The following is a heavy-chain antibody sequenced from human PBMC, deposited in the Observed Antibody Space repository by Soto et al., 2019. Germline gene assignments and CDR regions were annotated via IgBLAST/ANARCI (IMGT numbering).Heavy chain of an antibody. CDR2: ISGSGGGT. V-gene: IGHV3-23*01. D-gene: IGHD1-1*01. CDR1: GFTFSRYA. CDR3: AKVQYNTGTTFGPLDI. Sequence: GGSLRLSCAASGFTFSRYAMSWVRQAPGKGLEWVSAISGSGGGTYYADSVKGRFTISRDNAKNTLYLQMNSLRAEDTAVYYCAKVQYNTGTTFGPLDIWGQGTMVTVSS. J-gene: IGHJ3*02.